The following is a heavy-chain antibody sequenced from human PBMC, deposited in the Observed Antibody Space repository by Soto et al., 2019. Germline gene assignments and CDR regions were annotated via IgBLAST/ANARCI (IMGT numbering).Heavy chain of an antibody. D-gene: IGHD3-22*01. CDR1: GGTFSSYA. Sequence: SVKVSCKASGGTFSSYAISWVRQAPGQGLEWMGGIIPIFGTANYAQKFQGRVTITADESTSTAYMELSSLRSEDTAVYYCARARPTANYYDSSGYYFYGLDVWGQGTTVTVSS. CDR3: ARARPTANYYDSSGYYFYGLDV. CDR2: IIPIFGTA. V-gene: IGHV1-69*13. J-gene: IGHJ6*02.